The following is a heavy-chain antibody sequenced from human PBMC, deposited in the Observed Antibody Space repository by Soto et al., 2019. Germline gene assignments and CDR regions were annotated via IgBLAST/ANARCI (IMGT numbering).Heavy chain of an antibody. D-gene: IGHD3-22*01. Sequence: GESLKLSCQCSGYSFASYWCGWVRQMPGKDLEWMGIIYPGDSDTRYSPSFQGQVTISADKSISTAYLQWSSLKASDTSMYYCARDSSGNAFDIWGQGTMVTVSS. V-gene: IGHV5-51*01. CDR2: IYPGDSDT. CDR1: GYSFASYW. J-gene: IGHJ3*02. CDR3: ARDSSGNAFDI.